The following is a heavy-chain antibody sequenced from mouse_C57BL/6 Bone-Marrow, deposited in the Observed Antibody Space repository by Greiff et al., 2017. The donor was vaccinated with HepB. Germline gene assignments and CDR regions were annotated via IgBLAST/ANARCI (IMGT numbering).Heavy chain of an antibody. V-gene: IGHV1-62-2*01. Sequence: VQLQQSGAELVKPGASVKLSCKASGYTFTEYTIHWVKQRSGQGLEWIGWFYPGSGSIKYNEKFKDKATLTADKSSSTVYTELSRLTSEDSAVYFCASFGRPSLRGSSYEDYAMRYWGQGASVTVSS. CDR3: ASFGRPSLRGSSYEDYAMRY. CDR1: GYTFTEYT. D-gene: IGHD1-1*01. J-gene: IGHJ4*01. CDR2: FYPGSGSI.